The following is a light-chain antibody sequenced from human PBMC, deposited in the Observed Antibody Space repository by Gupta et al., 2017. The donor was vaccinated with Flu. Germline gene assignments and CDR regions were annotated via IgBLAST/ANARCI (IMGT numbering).Light chain of an antibody. Sequence: ERVALSCTASHSVSNNVAWYQQKPGQAPRLLIYDASTRATGLPARFSGSGSGTEFTLTISSLQSEDSALYYCQQYNRWPPATFGQGTKVEIK. CDR1: HSVSNN. V-gene: IGKV3-15*01. CDR3: QQYNRWPPAT. J-gene: IGKJ1*01. CDR2: DAS.